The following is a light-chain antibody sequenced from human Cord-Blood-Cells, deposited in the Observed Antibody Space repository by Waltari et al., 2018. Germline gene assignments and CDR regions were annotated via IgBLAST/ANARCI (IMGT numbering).Light chain of an antibody. Sequence: QSVLTQPPSASGTPGQRVTISCSGSSSNIGSNYVYWYQQLPGTAPQLLIYRNTQRPTGVPDRLPGSKSGTSASLAISGLRYEGRADYYCAAWDDSLSGRVFGGGTKLTVL. CDR1: SSNIGSNY. V-gene: IGLV1-47*01. CDR3: AAWDDSLSGRV. CDR2: RNT. J-gene: IGLJ3*02.